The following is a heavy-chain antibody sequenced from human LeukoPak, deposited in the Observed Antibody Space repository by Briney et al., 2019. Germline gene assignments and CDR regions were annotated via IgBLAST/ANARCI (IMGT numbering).Heavy chain of an antibody. D-gene: IGHD2-2*01. V-gene: IGHV1-2*02. CDR3: ATLYCSSTSCYGAFDI. CDR2: INPNSGGT. J-gene: IGHJ3*02. Sequence: ASVKVSCKASGYTFTGYYMHWVRQAPGQGLEWMGWINPNSGGTNYAQKFQGRVTMTRDTSISTAYMELSRLRSEDTAVYYCATLYCSSTSCYGAFDIRGQGTMVTVSS. CDR1: GYTFTGYY.